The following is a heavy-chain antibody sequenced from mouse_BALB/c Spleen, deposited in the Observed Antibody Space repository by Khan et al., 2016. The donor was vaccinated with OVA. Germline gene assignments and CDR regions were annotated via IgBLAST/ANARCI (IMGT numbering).Heavy chain of an antibody. D-gene: IGHD2-13*01. V-gene: IGHV1-80*01. J-gene: IGHJ3*01. CDR3: ARWGGDGFTY. Sequence: QVQLQQSGAELVRPGSSVKISCKASGYSFSRSWMNWVKQRPGQGLEWIGQSYPGNGDTNYNGKFKGKATLTADKSSSTAYMQLSSLTSEDSAVYFCARWGGDGFTYGGHGTLVTVSA. CDR2: SYPGNGDT. CDR1: GYSFSRSW.